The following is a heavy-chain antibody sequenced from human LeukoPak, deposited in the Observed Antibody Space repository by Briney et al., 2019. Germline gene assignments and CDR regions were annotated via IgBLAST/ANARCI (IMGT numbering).Heavy chain of an antibody. V-gene: IGHV4-59*02. D-gene: IGHD6-19*01. J-gene: IGHJ4*02. Sequence: SETLSLTCTVSGGSVSNYYWSWIRQSPGKGLEWIGYIYYTETSYNPSLKSRVTISVDTSKNQFSLKLSSVTAADTAVYYCARGFAGYSSGWGQGTLVTVSS. CDR1: GGSVSNYY. CDR3: ARGFAGYSSG. CDR2: IYYTET.